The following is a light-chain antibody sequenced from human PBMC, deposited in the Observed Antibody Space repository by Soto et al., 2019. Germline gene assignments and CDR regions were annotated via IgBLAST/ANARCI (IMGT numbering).Light chain of an antibody. CDR1: SSDVGGYNY. Sequence: QSVLTQPRSVSGSPGQSVAISCTGTSSDVGGYNYVSWYQQHPGKAPKLMIYDVNKRPSGVPDRFSGSKSGNTASLTISGLQAEDEADYYCCTFAGDPYVFGTGTKVPVL. J-gene: IGLJ1*01. CDR3: CTFAGDPYV. V-gene: IGLV2-11*01. CDR2: DVN.